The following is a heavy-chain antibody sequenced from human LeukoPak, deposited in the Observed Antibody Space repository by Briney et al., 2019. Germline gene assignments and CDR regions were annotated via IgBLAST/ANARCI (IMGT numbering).Heavy chain of an antibody. Sequence: GGSLRLSCAASGFTFSSYSMNWVRQAPGKGLEWVSSISSSSSYIYYADSVKGRFTISRDNAENSLCLQMNSLRAEDTAVYYCARGPVAGTGDYWGQGTLVTVSS. D-gene: IGHD6-19*01. J-gene: IGHJ4*02. CDR2: ISSSSSYI. V-gene: IGHV3-21*01. CDR1: GFTFSSYS. CDR3: ARGPVAGTGDY.